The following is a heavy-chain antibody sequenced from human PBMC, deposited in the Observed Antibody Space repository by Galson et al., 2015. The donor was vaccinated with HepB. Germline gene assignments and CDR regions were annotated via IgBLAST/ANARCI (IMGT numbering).Heavy chain of an antibody. D-gene: IGHD2-15*01. Sequence: SLRLSCAASTFIFSTYSMNWVRQAPGKGLEWVSSISSSSSYIYYADSVKGRFTISRDNAKNSLYLQMNSLRAEDTAVYYCARDHCSGGSCYWDYWGQGTLVTVSS. CDR2: ISSSSSYI. CDR3: ARDHCSGGSCYWDY. J-gene: IGHJ4*02. V-gene: IGHV3-21*01. CDR1: TFIFSTYS.